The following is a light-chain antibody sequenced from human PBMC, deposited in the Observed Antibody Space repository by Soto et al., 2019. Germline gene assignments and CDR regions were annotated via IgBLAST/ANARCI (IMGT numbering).Light chain of an antibody. V-gene: IGKV1-39*01. CDR1: QSINIY. CDR3: QQSFSTPQT. J-gene: IGKJ4*01. CDR2: VAS. Sequence: DVQMTQSPSYLSASLGDSFTNTCRASQSINIYLSWYQQKQGKAPKXXINVASTLQGGVPSRFSGSGSGTEFTLAISSLQTEDSATYYCQQSFSTPQTFGGGTKVDIK.